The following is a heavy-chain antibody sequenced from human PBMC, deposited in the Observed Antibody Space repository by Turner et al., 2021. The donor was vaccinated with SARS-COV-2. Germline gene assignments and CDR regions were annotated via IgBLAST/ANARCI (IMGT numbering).Heavy chain of an antibody. CDR1: GASIGSSRNY. CDR3: ARHDSRITNIIVVPRNWFDP. Sequence: QLQLQESGPGLVKPSETLSLTCTVSGASIGSSRNYWGWIRQPPGKGLEWIGSINYNGRTYYKSSLKSRVTISVDTSKNQISLKLSTVTAADTAKYYCARHDSRITNIIVVPRNWFDPWGQGTLVTVSS. V-gene: IGHV4-39*01. J-gene: IGHJ5*02. CDR2: INYNGRT. D-gene: IGHD3-22*01.